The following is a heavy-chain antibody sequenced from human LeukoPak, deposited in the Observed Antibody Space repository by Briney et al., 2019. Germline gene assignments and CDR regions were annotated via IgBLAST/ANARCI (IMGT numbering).Heavy chain of an antibody. V-gene: IGHV4-4*02. Sequence: SETLSLTCAVSGGSISSSNWWSWVRQPPGKGLEWIGEIYHSGSTNYNPSLKSRVTISVDKSKNQFSLKLSSVTAADTAVYYCARGSMVRGPRRFDYWGQRTLVTVSS. D-gene: IGHD3-10*01. CDR1: GGSISSSNW. CDR2: IYHSGST. J-gene: IGHJ4*02. CDR3: ARGSMVRGPRRFDY.